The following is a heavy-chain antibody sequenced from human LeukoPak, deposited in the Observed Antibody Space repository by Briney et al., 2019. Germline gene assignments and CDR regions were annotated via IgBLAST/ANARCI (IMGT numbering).Heavy chain of an antibody. D-gene: IGHD1-26*01. CDR1: GYTFTSYG. J-gene: IGHJ4*02. Sequence: GASVKVSCKASGYTFTSYGISWVRQAPGQGLEWMGWISAYNGNTNYAQKLQGRVTMTTDTSTSTAYMELRSLRSDDTAVYYCAREPIRRSAPSGSYFGYWGQGTLVTVSS. CDR3: AREPIRRSAPSGSYFGY. CDR2: ISAYNGNT. V-gene: IGHV1-18*01.